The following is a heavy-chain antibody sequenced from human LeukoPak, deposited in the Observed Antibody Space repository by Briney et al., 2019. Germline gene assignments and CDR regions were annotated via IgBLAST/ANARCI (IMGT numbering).Heavy chain of an antibody. V-gene: IGHV3-21*01. CDR2: ISSSSSYI. D-gene: IGHD1-26*01. CDR3: ARDRSRSYEIDY. J-gene: IGHJ4*02. CDR1: GFTFSSYS. Sequence: EGSLRLSCAASGFTFSSYSMNWVRQAPGKGLEWVSSISSSSSYIYYADSVKGRFTISRDNAKNSLYLQMNSLRAEDTAVYYCARDRSRSYEIDYWGQGTLVTVSS.